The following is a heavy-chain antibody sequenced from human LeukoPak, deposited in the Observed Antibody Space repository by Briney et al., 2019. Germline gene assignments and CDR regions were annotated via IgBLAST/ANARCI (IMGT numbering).Heavy chain of an antibody. Sequence: GGSLRLSCAASGFTFSSYAMHWVRQAPGKGLEWVAVISYDGSNKYYADSVKGRFTISRDNSKNTLYLQMNSLRAEDTAVYYCARKLTTVTYALDYWGQGTLVTVSS. J-gene: IGHJ4*02. D-gene: IGHD4-17*01. V-gene: IGHV3-30*01. CDR3: ARKLTTVTYALDY. CDR1: GFTFSSYA. CDR2: ISYDGSNK.